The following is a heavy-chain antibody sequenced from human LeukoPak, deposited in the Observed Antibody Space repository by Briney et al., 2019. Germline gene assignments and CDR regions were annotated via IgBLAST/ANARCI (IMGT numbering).Heavy chain of an antibody. CDR3: ARDLESDAFGI. Sequence: PGGSLRLSCAASGFRFSDHIMNWVRQAPGKGLEWVSSTSTSGTYIYYADSVKGRFTVSRDVARNSVSLQMNSLRVEDTAVYYCARDLESDAFGIWGQGTMVTVSS. CDR1: GFRFSDHI. V-gene: IGHV3-21*01. J-gene: IGHJ3*02. D-gene: IGHD2/OR15-2a*01. CDR2: TSTSGTYI.